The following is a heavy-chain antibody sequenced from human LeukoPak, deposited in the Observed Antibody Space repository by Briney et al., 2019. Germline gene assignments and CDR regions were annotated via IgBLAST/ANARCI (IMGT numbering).Heavy chain of an antibody. CDR3: ARRRAPGTGFFDY. CDR1: GGSFSGYY. D-gene: IGHD3/OR15-3a*01. J-gene: IGHJ4*02. Sequence: SETLSLTCAVYGGSFSGYYWSWIRQPPGKGLEWIGEINHSGSTNYNPSLKSRVTISVDTSKNQFSLRVRSVTAADTAVYYCARRRAPGTGFFDYWGQGALVTVSS. CDR2: INHSGST. V-gene: IGHV4-34*01.